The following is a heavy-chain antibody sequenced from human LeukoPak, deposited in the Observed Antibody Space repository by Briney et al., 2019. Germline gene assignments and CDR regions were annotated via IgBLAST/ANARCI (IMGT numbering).Heavy chain of an antibody. J-gene: IGHJ3*02. Sequence: SQTLSLTCAVSGGSINSGGYSWSWIRQPPGKGLEWIGHIHHSGSAYYSPSLKSRVTISVDTSKNQFSLKLSSVTAADTAVYYCARDNYDVLTRETRAFDIWGQGTMVTVSS. CDR3: ARDNYDVLTRETRAFDI. CDR2: IHHSGSA. V-gene: IGHV4-30-2*01. D-gene: IGHD3-9*01. CDR1: GGSINSGGYS.